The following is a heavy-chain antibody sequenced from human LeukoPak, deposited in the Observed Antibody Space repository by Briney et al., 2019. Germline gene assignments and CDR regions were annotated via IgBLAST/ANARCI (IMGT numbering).Heavy chain of an antibody. CDR1: GYTFTGYY. V-gene: IGHV1-2*06. CDR2: INPNSGGI. J-gene: IGHJ6*02. CDR3: AREGSSSNYGMDV. Sequence: GASVKVSCKASGYTFTGYYMHWVRQAPGQGLEWMGRINPNSGGINYAQKFQGRVTMTRDTSISTAYMELSRLRSDDTAVYYCAREGSSSNYGMDVWGQGTTVTVSS. D-gene: IGHD6-6*01.